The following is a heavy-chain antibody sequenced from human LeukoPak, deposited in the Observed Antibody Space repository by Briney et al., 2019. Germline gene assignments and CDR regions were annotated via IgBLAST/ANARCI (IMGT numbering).Heavy chain of an antibody. CDR3: ARTLGWASSRYPFDG. CDR2: MYYSGNT. Sequence: PSETLSLTCTVSGGSISSSNYYWGWIRHPPGKGLEWIGSMYYSGNTDYNPSLKSRVTISVDTSKNQFSLKVNSVTAADTAVYYCARTLGWASSRYPFDGWGQGTLVTVSS. CDR1: GGSISSSNYY. D-gene: IGHD3-16*02. V-gene: IGHV4-39*01. J-gene: IGHJ4*02.